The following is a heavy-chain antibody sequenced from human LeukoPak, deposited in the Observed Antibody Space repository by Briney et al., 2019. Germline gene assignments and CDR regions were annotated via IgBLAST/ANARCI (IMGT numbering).Heavy chain of an antibody. CDR3: AREDGYGDYIPEYYFDY. CDR1: GFTFDDYD. Sequence: GRSLRLSCAASGFTFDDYDMHWVRQAPGKGLEWVSGISWNGGSTGYADSVKVRFTISRDNAKNSLYLQMNSLRAEDTALYYCAREDGYGDYIPEYYFDYWGQGTLVTVSS. V-gene: IGHV3-9*01. D-gene: IGHD4-17*01. J-gene: IGHJ4*02. CDR2: ISWNGGST.